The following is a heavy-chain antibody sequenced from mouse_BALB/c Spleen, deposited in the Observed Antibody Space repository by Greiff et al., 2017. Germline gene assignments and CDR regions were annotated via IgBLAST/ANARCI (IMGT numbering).Heavy chain of an antibody. CDR2: ISDGGSYT. CDR1: GFTFSDYY. D-gene: IGHD2-14*01. CDR3: ARVYRYRESMDY. J-gene: IGHJ4*01. Sequence: EVKLVESGGGLVKPGGSLKLSCAASGFTFSDYYMYWVRQTPEKRLEWVATISDGGSYTYYPDSVKGRFTISRDNAKNNLYLQMSSLKSEDTAMYYCARVYRYRESMDYWGQGTSVTVSS. V-gene: IGHV5-4*02.